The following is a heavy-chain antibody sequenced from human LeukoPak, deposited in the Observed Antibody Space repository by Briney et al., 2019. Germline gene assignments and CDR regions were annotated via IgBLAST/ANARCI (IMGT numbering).Heavy chain of an antibody. CDR2: ISSSGSTI. V-gene: IGHV3-11*04. CDR3: AKDLGILWFGELSYFDY. CDR1: GFTFSDYY. Sequence: GGSLRLSCAASGFTFSDYYMSWIRQAPGKGLEWVSYISSSGSTIHYADSVKGRFTISRDNSKNTLYLQMNSLRAEDTAVYYCAKDLGILWFGELSYFDYWGQGTLVTVSS. D-gene: IGHD3-10*01. J-gene: IGHJ4*02.